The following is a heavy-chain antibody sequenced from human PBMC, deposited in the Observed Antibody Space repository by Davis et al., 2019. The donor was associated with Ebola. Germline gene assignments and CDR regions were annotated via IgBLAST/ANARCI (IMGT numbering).Heavy chain of an antibody. V-gene: IGHV4-59*01. CDR1: GGSMSSYY. Sequence: SETLSLTCTVSGGSMSSYYWSWIRQPPGKGLEWIGNIYYGGTTNYNPSLKSRVTISGDTSKNQFSLKVNSVTAADTAMYYCARTPQYTSYGSYFDYWGQGALVTVSS. J-gene: IGHJ4*02. CDR3: ARTPQYTSYGSYFDY. CDR2: IYYGGTT. D-gene: IGHD1-26*01.